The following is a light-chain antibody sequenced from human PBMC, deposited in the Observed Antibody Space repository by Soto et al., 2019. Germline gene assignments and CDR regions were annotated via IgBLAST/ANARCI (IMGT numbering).Light chain of an antibody. V-gene: IGKV1-5*01. CDR2: DAS. Sequence: DIQMTQSPSALSASVGDSVTITCRASQSISTWLAWYQQKPGKAPRLLIYDASYLERGVPSRFSRSESGTEFTLTISDLQPDDLATYYCQQYNNFWTFGPGTKVEI. J-gene: IGKJ1*01. CDR1: QSISTW. CDR3: QQYNNFWT.